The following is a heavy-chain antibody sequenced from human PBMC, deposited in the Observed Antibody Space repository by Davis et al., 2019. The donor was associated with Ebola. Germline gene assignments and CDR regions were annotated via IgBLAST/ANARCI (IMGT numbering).Heavy chain of an antibody. D-gene: IGHD6-13*01. V-gene: IGHV4-38-2*02. CDR2: MYHSGST. CDR3: AREGGYSSSGYGGAFDI. CDR1: GYSFSRGYY. Sequence: GSLRLSCTVSGYSFSRGYYWGWSRQPSGKGLEWSRSMYHSGSTYYNPSLKSRITISVDTSKNQFSLKLSSVTAADTAVYYCAREGGYSSSGYGGAFDIWGQGTMVTVSS. J-gene: IGHJ3*02.